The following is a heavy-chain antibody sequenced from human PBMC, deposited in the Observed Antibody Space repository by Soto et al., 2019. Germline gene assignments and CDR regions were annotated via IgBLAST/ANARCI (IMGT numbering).Heavy chain of an antibody. CDR3: AKGKGVVATMDYYYYYGMDV. V-gene: IGHV3-9*01. J-gene: IGHJ6*02. CDR2: ISWNSGSI. D-gene: IGHD5-12*01. Sequence: PGGSLRLSCAASGFTFDDYAMHWVRQAPGKGLEWVSGISWNSGSIGYADSVKGRFTISRDNAKNSLYLQMNSLRAEDTALYYCAKGKGVVATMDYYYYYGMDVWGQGTTVTVYS. CDR1: GFTFDDYA.